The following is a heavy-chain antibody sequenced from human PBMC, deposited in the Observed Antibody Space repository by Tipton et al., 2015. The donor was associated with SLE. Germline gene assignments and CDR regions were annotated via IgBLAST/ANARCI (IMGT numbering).Heavy chain of an antibody. CDR2: IYHSGST. Sequence: LRLSCAVSGASISSGGYSWSWIRQPPGKGLEWIGYIYHSGSTFYSPSLKSRVTMSVDRSTNQFSLRLSSVTAADTAVYYCARGGGGYDPHDYWGQGTLVTVSS. D-gene: IGHD5-12*01. V-gene: IGHV4-30-2*01. J-gene: IGHJ4*02. CDR1: GASISSGGYS. CDR3: ARGGGGYDPHDY.